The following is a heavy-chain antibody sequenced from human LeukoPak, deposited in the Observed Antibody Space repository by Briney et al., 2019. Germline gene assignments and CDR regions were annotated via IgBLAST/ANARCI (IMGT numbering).Heavy chain of an antibody. CDR2: IYYSGRT. V-gene: IGHV4-59*01. Sequence: SETLSLTCTVSGGSISSYYGSWIRHPPGKGLEWIGYIYYSGRTNYNPSLKSRVTISVDTSKNQFSLKLSSVTAADTAVYYCARDRRVRGVGIGYWGQGTLVTVSS. CDR3: ARDRRVRGVGIGY. J-gene: IGHJ4*02. D-gene: IGHD3-10*01. CDR1: GGSISSYY.